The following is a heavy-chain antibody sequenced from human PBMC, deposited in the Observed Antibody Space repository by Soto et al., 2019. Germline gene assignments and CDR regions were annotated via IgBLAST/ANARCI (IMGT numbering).Heavy chain of an antibody. D-gene: IGHD3-3*01. CDR2: ISAYNGNT. V-gene: IGHV1-18*04. CDR3: ARDIEHLGAFDY. Sequence: ASVKVSCKASGYTFTSYGISWVRQAPGHGLEWMGWISAYNGNTNYAQKLQGRVTMTTDTSTSTAYMELRSLRSDDTAVYYCARDIEHLGAFDYWGQGTLVTVSS. CDR1: GYTFTSYG. J-gene: IGHJ4*02.